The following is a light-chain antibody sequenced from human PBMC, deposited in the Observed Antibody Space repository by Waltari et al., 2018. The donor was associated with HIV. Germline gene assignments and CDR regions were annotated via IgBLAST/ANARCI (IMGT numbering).Light chain of an antibody. Sequence: DIRVTQSPSSVSASAGDRVTITCRAGQDVGNWLAWYQQKPGKAPELLIHDISTLQSGVPSRFSGSGSGTDFTLTISSLQPEDIATYYCQQANIFPLTFGGGTKVEIK. CDR2: DIS. CDR1: QDVGNW. V-gene: IGKV1-12*01. CDR3: QQANIFPLT. J-gene: IGKJ4*01.